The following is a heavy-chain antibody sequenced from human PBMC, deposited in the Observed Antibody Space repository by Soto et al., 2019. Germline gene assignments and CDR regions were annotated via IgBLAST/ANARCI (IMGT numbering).Heavy chain of an antibody. J-gene: IGHJ4*02. CDR1: PGSISRYY. V-gene: IGHV4-59*01. CDR2: VSYSVGA. CDR3: ARGSNSGFEGPIV. Sequence: SETLSLTCIVSPGSISRYYWGWFRQLPGERLERIAYVSYSVGASYNPSLKSRVTISLDTSKSQIALRLMSVTAADTAVYYCARGSNSGFEGPIVWGQGTLVTVSS. D-gene: IGHD3-22*01.